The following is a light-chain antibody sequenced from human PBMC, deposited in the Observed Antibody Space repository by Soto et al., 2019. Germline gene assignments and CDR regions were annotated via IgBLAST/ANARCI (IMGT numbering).Light chain of an antibody. CDR1: QSVSSN. V-gene: IGKV3-15*01. CDR3: QQYNNWPPFT. Sequence: EIVMTQSPATLSVSPGERATLSCRASQSVSSNLAWYQQKPGQAPRLLIYGASTRATGIPARFTGSGSGTVFTLTINSLESEDFAVYYCQQYNNWPPFTFGPGTKVDIK. J-gene: IGKJ3*01. CDR2: GAS.